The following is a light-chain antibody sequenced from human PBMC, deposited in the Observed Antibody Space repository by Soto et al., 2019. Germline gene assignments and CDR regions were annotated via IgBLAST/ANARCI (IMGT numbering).Light chain of an antibody. Sequence: EIVLTQSPGTLSLSPGERATLSCRASQSVSSSYLAWYQQKPGRAPRLLIYGASIRASGIPDRFSGSGSGTDFTLTINTLEPEDSAVYYCQQYNRSPYGFGQGTKLEI. CDR3: QQYNRSPYG. CDR1: QSVSSSY. CDR2: GAS. V-gene: IGKV3-20*01. J-gene: IGKJ2*03.